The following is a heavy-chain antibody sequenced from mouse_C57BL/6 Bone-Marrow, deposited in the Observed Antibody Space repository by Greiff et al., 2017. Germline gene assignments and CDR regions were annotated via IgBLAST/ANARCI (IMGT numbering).Heavy chain of an antibody. CDR2: IYPRSGNT. Sequence: QVQLQQSGAELARPGASVKLSCKASGYTFTSYGISWVKQRTGQGLEWIGEIYPRSGNTYYNEKFKGKATLTADKSSSTAYMELRSLTSEDSAVYFCARGGYYYGSSPWLAYWGRGNLVTVSA. J-gene: IGHJ3*01. V-gene: IGHV1-81*01. CDR3: ARGGYYYGSSPWLAY. D-gene: IGHD1-1*01. CDR1: GYTFTSYG.